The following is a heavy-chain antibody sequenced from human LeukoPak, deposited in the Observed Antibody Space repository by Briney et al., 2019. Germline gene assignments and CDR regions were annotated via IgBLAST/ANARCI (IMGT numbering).Heavy chain of an antibody. CDR2: IYSSGSN. CDR3: AREPTSGREPTSGRPLDY. J-gene: IGHJ4*02. CDR1: GGSISGYF. D-gene: IGHD5-12*01. V-gene: IGHV4-4*07. Sequence: TSETLSLTCTVSGGSISGYFWSWIRQPAGKRLEWIGRIYSSGSNNYNPSLKSRVTMSLDTSKNHLSLNLSSVTAADTAVYYCAREPTSGREPTSGRPLDYWGQGTLVTVSS.